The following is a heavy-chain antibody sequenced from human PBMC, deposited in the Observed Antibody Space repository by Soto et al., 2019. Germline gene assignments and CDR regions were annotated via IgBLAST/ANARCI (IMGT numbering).Heavy chain of an antibody. J-gene: IGHJ3*02. D-gene: IGHD1-26*01. CDR3: ARQWVGSTPDAFDI. CDR1: GFTFSSYA. CDR2: ISYDGSNK. V-gene: IGHV3-30*09. Sequence: QVQLVESGGGVVQPGRSLRLSCAASGFTFSSYAMHWVRQAPGKGLEWVALISYDGSNKYYADSVKGRFAISRDNSKNTLSLQMNSLGAADTAVYYSARQWVGSTPDAFDIWGQGTMVTVSS.